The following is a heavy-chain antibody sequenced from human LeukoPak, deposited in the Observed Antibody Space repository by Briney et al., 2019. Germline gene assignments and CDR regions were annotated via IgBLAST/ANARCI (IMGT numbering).Heavy chain of an antibody. CDR1: GFTSSGHY. CDR3: CTTVITPRYMDV. V-gene: IGHV3-72*01. D-gene: IGHD4-23*01. J-gene: IGHJ6*03. Sequence: PGGSFRLSCLASGFTSSGHYIDWIRQAPGKGLQWLGRSRNKSQGYTTEYAASVKGRFSFSRDESNNSLYLQMNSLKIEDTAVYYCCTTVITPRYMDVWGKGTTVAISS. CDR2: SRNKSQGYTT.